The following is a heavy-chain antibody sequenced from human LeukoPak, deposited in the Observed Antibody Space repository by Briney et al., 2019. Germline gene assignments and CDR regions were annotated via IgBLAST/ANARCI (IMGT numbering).Heavy chain of an antibody. V-gene: IGHV1-18*01. CDR2: ISPYNGNT. CDR1: GYTITSYG. J-gene: IGHJ5*02. CDR3: ARSNDCSGSSCYGDWFDP. D-gene: IGHD3-22*01. Sequence: ASVKVSCKASGYTITSYGISWVRQAPGQGLEWMGWISPYNGNTNYAQKVQGRVTMTTDTTTSTAYMELRSLRSDDTAVYYCARSNDCSGSSCYGDWFDPWGQGTLVTVSS.